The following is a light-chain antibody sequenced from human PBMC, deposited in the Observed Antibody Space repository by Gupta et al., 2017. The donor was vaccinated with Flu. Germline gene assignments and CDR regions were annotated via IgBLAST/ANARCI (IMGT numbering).Light chain of an antibody. V-gene: IGLV7-43*01. J-gene: IGLJ3*02. CDR1: GAVTSAHF. Sequence: GAVTSAHFPNWIQQKPGQAPRALIYSTTDKQSWTPARFSGSLLGGKAALTLSGVQPEDEAEYHCLLYLGDPQHWVFGGGSKLTVL. CDR3: LLYLGDPQHWV. CDR2: STT.